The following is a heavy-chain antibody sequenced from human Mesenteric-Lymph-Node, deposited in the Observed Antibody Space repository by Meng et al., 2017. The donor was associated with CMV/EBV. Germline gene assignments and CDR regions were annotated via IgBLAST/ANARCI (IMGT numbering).Heavy chain of an antibody. J-gene: IGHJ6*02. CDR1: GFTFSGYW. CDR2: IKQDGSEK. V-gene: IGHV3-7*01. CDR3: ARLVSPYDFWSGTYNHYGMDV. Sequence: GESLKISCAASGFTFSGYWMSWVRQAPGKGLEWVANIKQDGSEKNFVDSVRGRFTISRDNAKNSLYLQMNSLRADDTAVYYCARLVSPYDFWSGTYNHYGMDVWGQGTTVTVSS. D-gene: IGHD3-3*01.